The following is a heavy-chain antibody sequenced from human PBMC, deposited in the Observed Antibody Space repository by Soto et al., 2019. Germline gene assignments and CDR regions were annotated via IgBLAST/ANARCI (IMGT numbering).Heavy chain of an antibody. J-gene: IGHJ4*02. CDR1: GFTFSSYA. CDR2: ISGSGGST. Sequence: GGSLRLSWAASGFTFSSYAMSWVRQAPGKGLEWVSAISGSGGSTYYADSVKGRFTISRDNSKNTLYLQMNSLRAEDTAVYYCAKDPRYSGYESYFDYWGQGTLVTVSS. D-gene: IGHD5-12*01. V-gene: IGHV3-23*01. CDR3: AKDPRYSGYESYFDY.